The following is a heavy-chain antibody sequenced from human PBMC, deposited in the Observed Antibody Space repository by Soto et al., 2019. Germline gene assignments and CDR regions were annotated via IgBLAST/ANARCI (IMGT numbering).Heavy chain of an antibody. CDR3: ARHGYNYGGGYFDY. D-gene: IGHD5-18*01. J-gene: IGHJ4*02. Sequence: GGSLRLSCVASGFTFNTYAMHWVRQAPGKGLEWVSALSGSGDSTYYADSVKGRFTISRDNSKNTLYLQMNSLRAEDTAVYYCARHGYNYGGGYFDYWGQGTLVTVSS. CDR1: GFTFNTYA. CDR2: LSGSGDST. V-gene: IGHV3-23*01.